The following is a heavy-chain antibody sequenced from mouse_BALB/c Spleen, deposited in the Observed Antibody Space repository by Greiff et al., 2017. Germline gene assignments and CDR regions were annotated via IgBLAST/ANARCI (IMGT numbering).Heavy chain of an antibody. CDR3: AGVPDYYAMDY. CDR1: GFTFSSFG. Sequence: EVNVVESGGGLVQPGGSRKLSCAASGFTFSSFGMHWVRQAPEKGLEWVAYISSGSSTIYYADTVKGRFTISRDNPKNTLFLQMTSLRSEDTAMYYCAGVPDYYAMDYWGQGTSVTVSS. V-gene: IGHV5-17*02. J-gene: IGHJ4*01. D-gene: IGHD5-1*01. CDR2: ISSGSSTI.